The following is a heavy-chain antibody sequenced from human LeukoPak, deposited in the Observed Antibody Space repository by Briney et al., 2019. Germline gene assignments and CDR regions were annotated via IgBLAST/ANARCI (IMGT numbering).Heavy chain of an antibody. CDR2: ISAYNGNT. D-gene: IGHD2-2*01. CDR1: GYTFTSYG. Sequence: ASVKVSCKASGYTFTSYGIIWVRQAPGQGLEWMGWISAYNGNTNYAQKLQGRVTMTTDTSTSTAYMELRSLRSDDTAVYYCARGREYQLLWVAFDIWGQGTMATVSS. CDR3: ARGREYQLLWVAFDI. V-gene: IGHV1-18*01. J-gene: IGHJ3*02.